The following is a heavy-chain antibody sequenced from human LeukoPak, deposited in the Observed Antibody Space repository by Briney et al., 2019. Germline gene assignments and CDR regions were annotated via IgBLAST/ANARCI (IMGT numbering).Heavy chain of an antibody. CDR1: GFTFSSYA. Sequence: GGSLRLSCAASGFTFSSYAMSWVRQAPGKGLEWVSAISGSGGSTYYADSVKGRFTISRENAKNSLYLQMDSLRAGDTAVYYCARAYDSSAYYDYWGQGTLVTVSS. V-gene: IGHV3-23*01. CDR2: ISGSGGST. J-gene: IGHJ4*02. D-gene: IGHD3-22*01. CDR3: ARAYDSSAYYDY.